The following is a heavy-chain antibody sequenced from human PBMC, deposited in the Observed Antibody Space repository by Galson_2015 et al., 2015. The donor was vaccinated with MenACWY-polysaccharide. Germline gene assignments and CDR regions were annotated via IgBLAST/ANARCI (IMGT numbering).Heavy chain of an antibody. CDR2: ISAYNGNT. V-gene: IGHV1-18*01. Sequence: SVKVSCKASGYTFTNYGVSWVRQAPGQGLEWMGWISAYNGNTNYAQNLQGRVTMTTDTSTNTGYMELRSLRSDDTAFYYCAREYSMSSGHPSSHDFWGQGTLVTVSS. CDR3: AREYSMSSGHPSSHDF. J-gene: IGHJ4*02. CDR1: GYTFTNYG. D-gene: IGHD6-6*01.